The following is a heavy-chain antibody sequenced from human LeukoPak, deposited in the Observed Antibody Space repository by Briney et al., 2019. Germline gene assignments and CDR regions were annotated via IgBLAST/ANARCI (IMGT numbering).Heavy chain of an antibody. CDR3: ARVTSGSYGRLGY. J-gene: IGHJ4*02. CDR1: GYSISSGYY. V-gene: IGHV4-38-2*02. D-gene: IGHD3-16*01. CDR2: IYHSGST. Sequence: SETLSLTCTASGYSISSGYYWGWIRQPPGKGLEWIGSIYHSGSTYYNPSLKSRVTISVDTSKNQFSLKLSSVTAADTAVYYCARVTSGSYGRLGYWGQGTLVTVSS.